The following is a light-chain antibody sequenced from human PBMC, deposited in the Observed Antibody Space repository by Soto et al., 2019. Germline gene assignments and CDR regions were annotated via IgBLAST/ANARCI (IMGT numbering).Light chain of an antibody. V-gene: IGLV2-14*01. CDR2: EVS. CDR3: SSSTGSTTPV. J-gene: IGLJ2*01. CDR1: SSDVGGYAY. Sequence: QSALTQPASVSGSPGKSLTIYCTGTSSDVGGYAYVSWYQQYPGKAPKLVISEVSKRPSGVSHRFSGSRSGNTASLTISGLQAEDDADYSCSSSTGSTTPVVVGGTKVTVL.